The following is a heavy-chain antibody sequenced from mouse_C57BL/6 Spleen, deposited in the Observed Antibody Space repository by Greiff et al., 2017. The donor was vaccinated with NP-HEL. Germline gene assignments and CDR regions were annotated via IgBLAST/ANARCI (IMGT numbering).Heavy chain of an antibody. CDR3: ARLGRENFDY. J-gene: IGHJ2*01. CDR2: ISYDGSN. CDR1: GYSITSGYY. D-gene: IGHD4-1*01. Sequence: EVKLMESGPGLVKPSQSLSLTCSVTGYSITSGYYWNWIRQFPGNKLEWMGYISYDGSNNYNPSLKNRISITRDTSKNQFFLKLNSVTTEDTATYYCARLGRENFDYWGQGTTLTVSS. V-gene: IGHV3-6*01.